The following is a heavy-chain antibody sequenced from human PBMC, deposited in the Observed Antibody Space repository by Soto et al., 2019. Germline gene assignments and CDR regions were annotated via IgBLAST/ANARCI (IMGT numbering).Heavy chain of an antibody. V-gene: IGHV4-4*07. CDR3: ASKGGPEGYCSGGICYPAGNWFGP. J-gene: IGHJ5*02. D-gene: IGHD2-15*01. CDR2: IYTSGST. CDR1: GGSISSYY. Sequence: SETLSLTCTVSGGSISSYYWSWIRQPAGKGLEWIGRIYTSGSTNYNPSLKSRVTMSVDTSKNQFSLKLSSATAAATAVYYCASKGGPEGYCSGGICYPAGNWFGPWGQGPLVTVSS.